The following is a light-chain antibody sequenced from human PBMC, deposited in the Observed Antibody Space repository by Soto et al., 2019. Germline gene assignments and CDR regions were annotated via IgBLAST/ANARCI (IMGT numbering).Light chain of an antibody. CDR3: GTWESYLSVGV. J-gene: IGLJ2*01. V-gene: IGLV1-51*01. CDR2: DNN. CDR1: GYNIGSNS. Sequence: QSVLTQPPSVSAAPGQTVTISCSGRGYNIGSNSVSWYQQVPGTAPKLLLYDNNKRPSGIPDRFSGSKSGTSATLGITGLQTADEADYYCGTWESYLSVGVFGGGTKVTVL.